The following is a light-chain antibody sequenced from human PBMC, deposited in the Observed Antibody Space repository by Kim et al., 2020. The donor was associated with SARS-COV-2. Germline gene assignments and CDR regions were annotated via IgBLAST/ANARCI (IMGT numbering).Light chain of an antibody. J-gene: IGLJ1*01. V-gene: IGLV3-21*04. Sequence: PGKTGRITCGGYNIGSKSVHWYQQKPGQAPVLVIYYDSDRPSGIPERFSGSNSGNTATLTISRVEAGDEADYYCQVWDSSSDHLYVFGTGTKVTVL. CDR2: YDS. CDR1: NIGSKS. CDR3: QVWDSSSDHLYV.